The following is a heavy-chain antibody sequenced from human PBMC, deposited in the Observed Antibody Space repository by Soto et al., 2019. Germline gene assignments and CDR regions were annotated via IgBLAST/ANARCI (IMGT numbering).Heavy chain of an antibody. D-gene: IGHD4-17*01. J-gene: IGHJ5*02. CDR1: GFTFSSYG. Sequence: QVQLVESGGGVVQPGRSLRLSCAASGFTFSSYGMHWVRQAPGRGLEWVAVIWCDGSNKYYADSVKGRFTISRDNSKNTLYLQMNSLRAEHTAVYYCAREHRRNQQAKVTTGDCFAPWGQGTLVAVSS. V-gene: IGHV3-33*01. CDR3: AREHRRNQQAKVTTGDCFAP. CDR2: IWCDGSNK.